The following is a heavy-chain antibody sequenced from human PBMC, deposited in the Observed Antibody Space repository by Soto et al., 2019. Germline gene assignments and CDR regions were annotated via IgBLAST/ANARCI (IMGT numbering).Heavy chain of an antibody. Sequence: GGSLRLSCAASGFTFSSYAMHWVRQAPGKGLEWVAVISYDGSNKYYADSVKGRFTISRDNSKNTLYLQMNSLRAEDTAVYYCARDRGDYIWGSYFDYWGQGTLVTVSS. D-gene: IGHD3-16*01. CDR2: ISYDGSNK. CDR1: GFTFSSYA. J-gene: IGHJ4*02. CDR3: ARDRGDYIWGSYFDY. V-gene: IGHV3-30-3*01.